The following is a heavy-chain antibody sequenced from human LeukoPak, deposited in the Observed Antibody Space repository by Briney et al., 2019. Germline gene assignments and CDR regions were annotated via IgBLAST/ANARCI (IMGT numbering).Heavy chain of an antibody. CDR2: ITGSGDST. D-gene: IGHD3-22*01. CDR1: GFTFSSNA. V-gene: IGHV3-23*01. CDR3: ARELYYYDSSGYYRDNEAFDI. J-gene: IGHJ3*02. Sequence: GGSLRLSCAASGFTFSSNAMNWVRQAPGKGLEWVSGITGSGDSTYYADSVKGRFTISRDNSKNTVYLQMNSLRAEDTAVYYCARELYYYDSSGYYRDNEAFDIWGQGTMVTVSS.